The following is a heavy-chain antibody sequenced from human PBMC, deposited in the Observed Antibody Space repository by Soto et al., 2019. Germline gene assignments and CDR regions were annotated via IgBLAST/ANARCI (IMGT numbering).Heavy chain of an antibody. D-gene: IGHD2-15*01. Sequence: PGGSLRLSSGASGFTLRKAWMNWVRQAPGKGLEWVGRIKNKTYGETTDYAAPVKGRFTISRDDSINTLYLQMDSLKTEDTAVYYCTAKKDVSRGWFDPWGQGTLVTVSS. V-gene: IGHV3-15*07. CDR2: IKNKTYGETT. J-gene: IGHJ5*02. CDR1: GFTLRKAW. CDR3: TAKKDVSRGWFDP.